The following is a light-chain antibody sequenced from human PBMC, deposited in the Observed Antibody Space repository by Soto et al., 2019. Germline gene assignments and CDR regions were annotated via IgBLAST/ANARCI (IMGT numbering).Light chain of an antibody. J-gene: IGKJ1*01. CDR2: KAS. CDR1: QSINNW. V-gene: IGKV1-5*03. Sequence: DIQMTQSPSTLSASVGDRVTITCRASQSINNWLAWHQQKPGTAPNLLIYKASTLESGVPSRFSGSGSGTEFTLTISSLQPDDYATYYCQQYKSYRAFGQGTKVDIK. CDR3: QQYKSYRA.